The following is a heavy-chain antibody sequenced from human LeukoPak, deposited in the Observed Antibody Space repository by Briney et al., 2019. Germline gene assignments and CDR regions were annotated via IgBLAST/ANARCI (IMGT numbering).Heavy chain of an antibody. Sequence: SETLSLTCTVSGGSISSGGYYWSWIRQHPGKGLEWIGYFYYSGSTYYNPSLKSRVTISVDTSKNQFSLKLSSVTAADTAVYYCARVYCSGGSCYSQWPYYFDYWGQGTLVTVSS. CDR3: ARVYCSGGSCYSQWPYYFDY. D-gene: IGHD2-15*01. CDR1: GGSISSGGYY. V-gene: IGHV4-31*03. CDR2: FYYSGST. J-gene: IGHJ4*02.